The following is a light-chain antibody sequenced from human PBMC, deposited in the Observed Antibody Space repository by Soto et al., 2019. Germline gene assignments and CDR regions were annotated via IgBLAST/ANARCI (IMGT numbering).Light chain of an antibody. Sequence: DIQMTQSPSSLSAFVGDRVTITYRASQSVSHYLNWYQQKPGQAPRLLIYAASSLQSWVPSRFSGSGSGTDFSLTISSLLPEDFVTYYCQQSYSAPRTFGQGTKLEIK. V-gene: IGKV1-39*01. CDR1: QSVSHY. CDR3: QQSYSAPRT. CDR2: AAS. J-gene: IGKJ2*01.